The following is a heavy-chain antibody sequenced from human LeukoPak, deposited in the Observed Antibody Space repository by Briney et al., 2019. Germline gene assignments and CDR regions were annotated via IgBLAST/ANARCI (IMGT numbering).Heavy chain of an antibody. V-gene: IGHV3-23*01. D-gene: IGHD4-11*01. Sequence: PGGSLRLSCAASAFTFNNFAMSWVRRAPGKGLEWVSGINHSGGHKYYADSVKGRFTISRDNSKYTLYLQMNSLRAEDTAVYYCAKDDSMTLDHFDYWGQGTLVSVSS. CDR1: AFTFNNFA. J-gene: IGHJ4*02. CDR3: AKDDSMTLDHFDY. CDR2: INHSGGHK.